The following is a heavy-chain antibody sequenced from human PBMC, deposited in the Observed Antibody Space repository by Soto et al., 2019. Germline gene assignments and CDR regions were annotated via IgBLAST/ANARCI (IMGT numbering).Heavy chain of an antibody. CDR2: ISAYNGNK. J-gene: IGHJ4*02. CDR1: GYTFASYA. CDR3: ARAPPPPDY. Sequence: QVQLVQSGAEVKKPGASVKVSCKASGYTFASYAISWMRQAPGQGLEWMGWISAYNGNKNYTQKLQGRCTMATDTSTSTAYMDLRTLRSDDTAVYYCARAPPPPDYWGQGTLVTVSS. V-gene: IGHV1-18*01.